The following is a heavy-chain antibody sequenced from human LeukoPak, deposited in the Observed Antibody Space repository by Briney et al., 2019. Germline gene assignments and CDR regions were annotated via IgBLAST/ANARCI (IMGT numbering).Heavy chain of an antibody. Sequence: GGSLRLSCAASGFTFSSYAMSWVRQAPGKGLEWVSAISGSGGSTYYAGSVKGRFTISRDNSKNTLYLQMNSLRAEDTAVYYCANNRGYDSSPNPDAFDIWGQGTMVTVSS. CDR2: ISGSGGST. V-gene: IGHV3-23*01. J-gene: IGHJ3*02. D-gene: IGHD3-22*01. CDR3: ANNRGYDSSPNPDAFDI. CDR1: GFTFSSYA.